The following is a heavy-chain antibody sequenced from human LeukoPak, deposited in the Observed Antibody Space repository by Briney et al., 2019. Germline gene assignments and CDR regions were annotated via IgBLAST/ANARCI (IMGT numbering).Heavy chain of an antibody. CDR2: IRYDGSNK. CDR1: GFTFSSYG. J-gene: IGHJ4*02. Sequence: GGSLRLSCAASGFTFSSYGMHWVRQAPGKGLEWVAFIRYDGSNKYYADSVKGRFTISRDNSKNTLYLQMNSLRAEDTAVYYCAKDGPHYSNPDYWGQGTLVTVSS. CDR3: AKDGPHYSNPDY. D-gene: IGHD4-11*01. V-gene: IGHV3-30*02.